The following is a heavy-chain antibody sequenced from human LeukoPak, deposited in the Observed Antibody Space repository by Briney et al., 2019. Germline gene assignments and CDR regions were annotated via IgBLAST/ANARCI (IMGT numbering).Heavy chain of an antibody. V-gene: IGHV4-59*01. J-gene: IGHJ6*03. Sequence: SETLSLTCTVSGGSISSYYWNWIRQPPGKGLEWIGYIYYSGSTNYNPSLKSRVTISVDTSKNQFSLKLSSVTAADTAVYYCARLIGDYYYYYYMDVWGKGTTVTVSS. CDR1: GGSISSYY. CDR2: IYYSGST. CDR3: ARLIGDYYYYYYMDV.